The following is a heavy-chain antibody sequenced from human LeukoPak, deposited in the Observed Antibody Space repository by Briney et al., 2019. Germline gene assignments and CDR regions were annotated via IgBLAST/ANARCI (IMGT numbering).Heavy chain of an antibody. CDR3: ARAYSSGWFNS. Sequence: GGSLRLSCAASGFTFSSYWMHWVRQAPGKGLVWVSRINSDGSSTSYADSVKGRFTISRDNSKNTLYLQMNSLRVEDMAVYYCARAYSSGWFNSWGQGTLVTVSS. CDR1: GFTFSSYW. CDR2: INSDGSST. V-gene: IGHV3-74*01. D-gene: IGHD6-19*01. J-gene: IGHJ5*01.